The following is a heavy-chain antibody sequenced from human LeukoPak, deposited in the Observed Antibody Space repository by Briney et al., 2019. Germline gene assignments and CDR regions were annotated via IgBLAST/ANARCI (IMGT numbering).Heavy chain of an antibody. CDR2: ISRSAVTI. D-gene: IGHD6-6*01. CDR1: GFTFSSYE. CDR3: ARVGVLSSSWLLY. J-gene: IGHJ4*02. V-gene: IGHV3-48*03. Sequence: PGGSLRLSCAASGFTFSSYEMNGVRQAPGKGLEWVSTISRSAVTIYYADSVKGRFTISRDNAKNSLYLQMNSLRTEDTAVYYCARVGVLSSSWLLYWGQGTLVTVSS.